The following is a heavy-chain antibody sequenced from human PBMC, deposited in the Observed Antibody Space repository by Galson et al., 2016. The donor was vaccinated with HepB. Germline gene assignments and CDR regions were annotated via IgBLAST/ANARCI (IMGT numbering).Heavy chain of an antibody. CDR1: GFTFITYS. J-gene: IGHJ4*02. CDR3: ARGSNYDILTGYLS. V-gene: IGHV3-21*06. D-gene: IGHD3-9*01. CDR2: ISGTGTYI. Sequence: SLRLSCAASGFTFITYSMNWVRQAPGKGLEWVSSISGTGTYIYYAESVKGRFPISRDNAKNLLYLQMNSLRAEETAVYYCARGSNYDILTGYLSWGQGTLVTVSS.